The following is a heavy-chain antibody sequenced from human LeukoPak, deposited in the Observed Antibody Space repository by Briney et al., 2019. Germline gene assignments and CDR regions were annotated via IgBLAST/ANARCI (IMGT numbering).Heavy chain of an antibody. CDR1: GFTFSSYA. V-gene: IGHV3-30*04. Sequence: GGSLRLSCAASGFTFSSYAMHWVRQAPGKGLEWVAVISYDGSNKYYADSVKGRFTISRDNSKNTLYLQMNSLRAEDTAVYYCARESEGGTGTSCPDYWGQGTLVTVSS. J-gene: IGHJ4*02. CDR3: ARESEGGTGTSCPDY. CDR2: ISYDGSNK. D-gene: IGHD2-2*01.